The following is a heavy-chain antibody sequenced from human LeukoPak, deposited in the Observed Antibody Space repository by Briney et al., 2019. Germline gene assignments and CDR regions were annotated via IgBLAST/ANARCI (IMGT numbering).Heavy chain of an antibody. CDR2: IWYDGSNK. CDR3: ARDLGYYDSSGYSYFDY. J-gene: IGHJ4*02. V-gene: IGHV3-33*01. Sequence: PGRSLRLSCAASGFTFSSYGMHWVRQAPGKGLEWVAVIWYDGSNKYYADSVKGRFTISRDNSKNTLYLQMNSLRAEDTAVYYCARDLGYYDSSGYSYFDYWGQGALVTVSS. D-gene: IGHD3-22*01. CDR1: GFTFSSYG.